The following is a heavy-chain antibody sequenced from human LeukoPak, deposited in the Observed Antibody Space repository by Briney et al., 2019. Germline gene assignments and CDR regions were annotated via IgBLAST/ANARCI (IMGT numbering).Heavy chain of an antibody. Sequence: VGSLRHSRAVSGFTLRNAWMSPVRPAPGKGVEWVGRIKNKTDGGTTDYAPPVKGRLTISRDDSKNTLYLPMNSQKTEDTAVYYCTTDDGGDYSNGGYFDYWGQGTLVTVSS. CDR2: IKNKTDGGTT. CDR3: TTDDGGDYSNGGYFDY. J-gene: IGHJ4*02. CDR1: GFTLRNAW. D-gene: IGHD4-11*01. V-gene: IGHV3-15*05.